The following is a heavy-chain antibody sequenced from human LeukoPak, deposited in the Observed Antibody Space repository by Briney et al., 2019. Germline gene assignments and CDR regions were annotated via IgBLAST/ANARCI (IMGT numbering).Heavy chain of an antibody. CDR3: AKDSKIVGATFRSYHYMDV. J-gene: IGHJ6*03. D-gene: IGHD1-26*01. V-gene: IGHV3-30*04. CDR1: GFTFSSYA. Sequence: PGTSLRLSCAASGFTFSSYAMHWVRQAPGKGLEWVAAISYDGSNRYYADSVKGRFTISRDNSKNTLYLQMNSLRAEDTAVYYCAKDSKIVGATFRSYHYMDVWGKGTAVTVSS. CDR2: ISYDGSNR.